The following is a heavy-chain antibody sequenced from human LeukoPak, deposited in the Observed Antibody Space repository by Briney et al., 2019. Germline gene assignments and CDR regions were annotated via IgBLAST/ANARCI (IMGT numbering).Heavy chain of an antibody. J-gene: IGHJ4*02. V-gene: IGHV3-9*01. CDR3: VKDRTYYYDSNGYFDY. D-gene: IGHD3-22*01. CDR1: GFSFDDYA. Sequence: GGSLRLSCAASGFSFDDYAMHWARQVPGKGLEWVSGLSWNTISMGYADSVKGRFTISRDNAKNSLYLQMNSLRPEDTALYYCVKDRTYYYDSNGYFDYWGQGTLVTVSS. CDR2: LSWNTISM.